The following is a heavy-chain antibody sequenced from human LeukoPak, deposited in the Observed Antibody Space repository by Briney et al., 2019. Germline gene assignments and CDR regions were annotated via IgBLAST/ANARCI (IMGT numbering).Heavy chain of an antibody. V-gene: IGHV1-2*02. D-gene: IGHD5-18*01. J-gene: IGHJ5*02. CDR1: GYTFTGYY. CDR2: INPNSGGT. Sequence: ASVKVSCKASGYTFTGYYVHWARQAPGQGLEWMGWINPNSGGTNYAQKFQGRVTMNRDTSISTAYMELSRLRSDDTAVYYCARDRAWIQLWLEQGGLHLRFDPWGQGTLVTVSS. CDR3: ARDRAWIQLWLEQGGLHLRFDP.